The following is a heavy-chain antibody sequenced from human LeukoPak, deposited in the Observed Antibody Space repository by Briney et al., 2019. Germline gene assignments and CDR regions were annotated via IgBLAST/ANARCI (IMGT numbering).Heavy chain of an antibody. D-gene: IGHD6-13*01. CDR2: IYYSGST. Sequence: SETLSLTCTVSGGSISSYYWSWIRQPPGKGLEWIGYIYYSGSTNYNPSPKSRVTISVDTSKNQFSLKLSSVTAADTAVYYCAAGGAAADFDYWGQGTLVTVSS. CDR1: GGSISSYY. V-gene: IGHV4-59*01. CDR3: AAGGAAADFDY. J-gene: IGHJ4*02.